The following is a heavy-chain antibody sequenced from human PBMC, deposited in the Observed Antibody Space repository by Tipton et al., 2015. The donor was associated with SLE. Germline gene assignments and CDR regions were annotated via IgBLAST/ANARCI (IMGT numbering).Heavy chain of an antibody. CDR3: ARPGSGDY. Sequence: LRLSCTVSGGSISNYYWSWIRQPPGKGLEWIGSIYYSGSTNYNPSLKSRVSFSVDTSKNQFSLRVTSVTAADTAVYYCARPGSGDYWGQGTLVTVSS. D-gene: IGHD6-25*01. CDR2: IYYSGST. J-gene: IGHJ4*02. V-gene: IGHV4-59*12. CDR1: GGSISNYY.